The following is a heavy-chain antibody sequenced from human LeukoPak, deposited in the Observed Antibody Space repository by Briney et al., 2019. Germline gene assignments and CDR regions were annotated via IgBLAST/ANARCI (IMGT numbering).Heavy chain of an antibody. CDR1: GGSISSSSYY. V-gene: IGHV4-39*07. J-gene: IGHJ4*02. CDR3: ATGLYYGDYVDY. D-gene: IGHD4-17*01. Sequence: PSETLSLTCTVSGGSISSSSYYWGWIRQPPGKGLEWIGSIYYSGSTYYNPSLKSRVTISVDTSKNQFSLKLSSVTAADTAVYYCATGLYYGDYVDYWGQGTLVTVSS. CDR2: IYYSGST.